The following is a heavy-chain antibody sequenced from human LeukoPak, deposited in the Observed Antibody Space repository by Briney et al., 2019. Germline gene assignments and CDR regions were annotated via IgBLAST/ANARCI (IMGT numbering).Heavy chain of an antibody. D-gene: IGHD6-19*01. CDR1: GFTFSTYW. Sequence: GGSLRLSCAASGFTFSTYWMNWIRQAPGKGLEWVANINKDGSGKYYVDSVKGRFTISRDNAKNSLYLEMNSLRVEDTAVYYCARDGITGRPVAGLDYWGQGTLVTVSS. CDR3: ARDGITGRPVAGLDY. CDR2: INKDGSGK. V-gene: IGHV3-7*01. J-gene: IGHJ4*02.